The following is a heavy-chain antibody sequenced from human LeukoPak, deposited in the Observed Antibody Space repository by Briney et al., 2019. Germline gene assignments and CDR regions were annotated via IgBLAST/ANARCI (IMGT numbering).Heavy chain of an antibody. CDR2: ISYDGSNK. J-gene: IGHJ3*02. V-gene: IGHV3-30*03. CDR3: ASTKLYPDAFDI. CDR1: GFTFSSYS. Sequence: PGGSLRLSCAASGFTFSSYSMNWVRQAPGKGLEWVAVISYDGSNKYYADSVKGRFTISRDNSKNTLYLQMTSLRAEDTAVYYCASTKLYPDAFDIWGQGTMVTVSS. D-gene: IGHD2-8*01.